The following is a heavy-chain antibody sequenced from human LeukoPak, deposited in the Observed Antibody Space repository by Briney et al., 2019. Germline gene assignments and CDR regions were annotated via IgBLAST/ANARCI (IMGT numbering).Heavy chain of an antibody. Sequence: SETLSLTCTVSGGSISSYYWSWIRQPPGKGLEWIGYIYYSGSTNYNPSLKSRVTISVDTSKNQFSLKLSSVTAADTAVYYCARVRHQQLVVYWYFDLWGRGTLVTVSS. CDR2: IYYSGST. J-gene: IGHJ2*01. D-gene: IGHD6-13*01. CDR3: ARVRHQQLVVYWYFDL. V-gene: IGHV4-59*01. CDR1: GGSISSYY.